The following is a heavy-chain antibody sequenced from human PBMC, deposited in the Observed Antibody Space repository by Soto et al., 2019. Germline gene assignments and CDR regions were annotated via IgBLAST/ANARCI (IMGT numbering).Heavy chain of an antibody. Sequence: GGSLRLSCAASGFRFDDYNMHLVRQAPGKGLEWVSLITWNGGNKYYEDSVKGRFTISRDGTTQSVSLQMTSLKREDTGVYYCARETLSFGSALEVWGQGTMVTVSS. V-gene: IGHV3-43*01. D-gene: IGHD3-3*01. CDR2: ITWNGGNK. CDR3: ARETLSFGSALEV. J-gene: IGHJ6*02. CDR1: GFRFDDYN.